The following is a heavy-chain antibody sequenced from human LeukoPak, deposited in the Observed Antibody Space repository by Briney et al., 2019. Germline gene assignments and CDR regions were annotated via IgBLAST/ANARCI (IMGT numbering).Heavy chain of an antibody. CDR1: GFTFSSYA. CDR3: ARIFEYSSIYYFDY. J-gene: IGHJ4*02. CDR2: ISYDGSNK. Sequence: GGSLRLSCAASGFTFSSYAMHWVRQAPGKGLEWVAVISYDGSNKYYADSVKGRFTISRDNSKDTLYLQMNSLRAEDTAVYYCARIFEYSSIYYFDYWGQGTLVTVSS. D-gene: IGHD2-2*01. V-gene: IGHV3-30-3*01.